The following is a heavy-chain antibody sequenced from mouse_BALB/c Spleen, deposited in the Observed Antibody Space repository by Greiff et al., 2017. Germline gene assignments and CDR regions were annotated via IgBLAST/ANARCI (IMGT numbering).Heavy chain of an antibody. V-gene: IGHV5-6*01. J-gene: IGHJ2*01. CDR2: ISSGGSYT. D-gene: IGHD1-1*01. CDR1: GFTFSSYG. Sequence: EVKLVESGGDLVKPGGSLKLSCAASGFTFSSYGMSWVRQTPDKRLEWVATISSGGSYTYYPDSVKGRFTISRDNAKNTLYLQMSSLKSEDTAMYYCARSYYYGSSSFDYWGQGTTLTVSS. CDR3: ARSYYYGSSSFDY.